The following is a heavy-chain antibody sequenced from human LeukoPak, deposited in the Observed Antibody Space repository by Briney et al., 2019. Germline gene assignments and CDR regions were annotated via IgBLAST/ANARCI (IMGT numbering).Heavy chain of an antibody. D-gene: IGHD3-22*01. J-gene: IGHJ4*02. V-gene: IGHV3-30*18. CDR1: GFTFSSYG. CDR2: ISYDGSSE. Sequence: GGSLRLSCAASGFTFSSYGMHWVRQAPGKGLEWVAVISYDGSSEYYADSVQGRFTVARDNSKNTLYLQMNSLRAEDTAVYYCAKEGYYYDSSGYLDYWGQGTLVTVSS. CDR3: AKEGYYYDSSGYLDY.